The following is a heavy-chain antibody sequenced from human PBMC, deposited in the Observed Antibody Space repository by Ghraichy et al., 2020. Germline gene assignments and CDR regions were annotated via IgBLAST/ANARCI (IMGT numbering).Heavy chain of an antibody. CDR1: GGTFSSYP. CDR3: TRVMAAHNYYYYYGMDV. Sequence: SVKVSCKASGGTFSSYPISWVRQAPGQGLEWMGRIIPIVGVADYAQNFQGRVTITADKSTSTAYMELSSLRSEDTAVYYCTRVMAAHNYYYYYGMDVWGQGTAVTVSS. D-gene: IGHD5-24*01. CDR2: IIPIVGVA. V-gene: IGHV1-69*02. J-gene: IGHJ6*02.